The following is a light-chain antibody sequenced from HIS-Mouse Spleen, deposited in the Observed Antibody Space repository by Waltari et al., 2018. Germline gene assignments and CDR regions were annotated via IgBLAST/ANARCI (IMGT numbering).Light chain of an antibody. Sequence: QSVLTQPPSASGTPGQRVTISCSGSSSNIGSNYVYWYQQLPGTAPKLLIYRNNHRPSGVPDRFSGSKSGTSASLTISGLRSADEADYYCAAWDASLSGPVFGGGTKLTVL. J-gene: IGLJ3*02. V-gene: IGLV1-47*01. CDR3: AAWDASLSGPV. CDR1: SSNIGSNY. CDR2: RNN.